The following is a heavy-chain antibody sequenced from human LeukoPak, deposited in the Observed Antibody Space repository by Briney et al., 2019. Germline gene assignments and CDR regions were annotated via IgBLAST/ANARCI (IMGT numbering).Heavy chain of an antibody. CDR1: GFTVSSYG. Sequence: GGSLRLSCAASGFTVSSYGMHWVRQAPGKGLEWVAFIRYDGSNKYYADSVKGRFTISRDNSKNTLYLQMNSLRAEDTAVYYCAKDQGGDRRVGNFDYWGQGTLVTVSS. D-gene: IGHD2-21*01. CDR2: IRYDGSNK. CDR3: AKDQGGDRRVGNFDY. V-gene: IGHV3-30*02. J-gene: IGHJ4*02.